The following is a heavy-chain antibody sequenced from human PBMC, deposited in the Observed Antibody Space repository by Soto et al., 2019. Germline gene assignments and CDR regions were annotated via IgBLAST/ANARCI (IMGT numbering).Heavy chain of an antibody. CDR3: ARMNRDYYYYGMDV. CDR1: GDSISSSKW. CDR2: IDHNGVA. V-gene: IGHV4-4*02. Sequence: KASETLSLTCGVSGDSISSSKWWTWVRQTPGNGLEWIGKIDHNGVANYNPSLEGRVTISKDISKNQISLKVTSVTAADSAVYYCARMNRDYYYYGMDVWGHGATVTVSS. J-gene: IGHJ6*02.